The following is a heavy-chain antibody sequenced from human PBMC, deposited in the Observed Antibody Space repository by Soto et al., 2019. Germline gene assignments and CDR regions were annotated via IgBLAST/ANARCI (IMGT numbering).Heavy chain of an antibody. J-gene: IGHJ3*02. Sequence: SGESLKISCKGSGYNFANYWVGWVRQMPGKGLEWMGMIFPGDSDTKNSPSLQGQITMSVDKSDSSAYLQWRSLKASDTAMYYCAAGYTTGLDAFDIWGQGTMVTVSS. D-gene: IGHD6-13*01. CDR3: AAGYTTGLDAFDI. CDR2: IFPGDSDT. V-gene: IGHV5-51*01. CDR1: GYNFANYW.